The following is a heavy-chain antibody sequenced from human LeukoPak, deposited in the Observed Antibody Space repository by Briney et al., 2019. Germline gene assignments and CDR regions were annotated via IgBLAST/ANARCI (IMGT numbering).Heavy chain of an antibody. Sequence: SSETLSLTCTVSGGSISSSSYYWGWIRQPPGKGLEWIGYIYYSGSTNYNPSLKSRVTISVDTSKNQFSLKLSSVTAADTAVYYCARLYYDFWSGDYYYYMDVWGKGTTVTVSS. V-gene: IGHV4-61*05. D-gene: IGHD3-3*01. CDR1: GGSISSSSYY. CDR2: IYYSGST. J-gene: IGHJ6*03. CDR3: ARLYYDFWSGDYYYYMDV.